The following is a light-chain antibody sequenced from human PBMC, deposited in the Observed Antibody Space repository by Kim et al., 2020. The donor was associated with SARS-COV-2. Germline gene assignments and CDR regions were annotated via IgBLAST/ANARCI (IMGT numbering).Light chain of an antibody. V-gene: IGKV3-15*01. J-gene: IGKJ1*01. CDR1: QSVSSN. CDR3: QQYNNWPRT. Sequence: EIVMTQSPATLSVSPGERATLSCRASQSVSSNLVWYQQKPGQAPRLLIYGASTRATDIPARFSGSGSGTEFTLTISSLKSEDFAVYYCQQYNNWPRTFGQGTKVDIK. CDR2: GAS.